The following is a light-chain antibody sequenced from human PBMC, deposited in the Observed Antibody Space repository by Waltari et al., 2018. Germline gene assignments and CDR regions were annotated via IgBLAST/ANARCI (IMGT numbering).Light chain of an antibody. CDR1: SGHSSDA. Sequence: QLLLTQSPSASASLGASVKLTCPLSSGHSSDAIAWHQQQPDTGPRYLMKVNSDGSHIKGDGIPDRFSGSSSGAERYLTISSLQSEDEADYYCQTGGFGIWVFGGGTKLTVL. CDR3: QTGGFGIWV. J-gene: IGLJ3*02. V-gene: IGLV4-69*01. CDR2: VNSDGSH.